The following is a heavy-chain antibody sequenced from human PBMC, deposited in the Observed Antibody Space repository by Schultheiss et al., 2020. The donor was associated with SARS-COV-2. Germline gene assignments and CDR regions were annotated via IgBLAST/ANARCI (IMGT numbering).Heavy chain of an antibody. CDR3: ARKTDYGGWFDP. CDR1: GFTLGSYW. CDR2: ISGSGGST. V-gene: IGHV3-23*01. Sequence: GGSLRLSCTASGFTLGSYWMHWVRQAPGKGLEWVSAISGSGGSTYYADSVKGRFTISRDNSKNTLYLQMNSLRAEDTAVYYCARKTDYGGWFDPWGQGTLVTVSS. D-gene: IGHD4-23*01. J-gene: IGHJ5*02.